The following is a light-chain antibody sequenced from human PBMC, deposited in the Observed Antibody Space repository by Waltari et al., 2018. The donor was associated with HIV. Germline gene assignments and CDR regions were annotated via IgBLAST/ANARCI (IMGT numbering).Light chain of an antibody. CDR2: GNS. CDR1: SSHIGAGYD. CDR3: QSYDSSLSGSV. V-gene: IGLV1-40*01. Sequence: QAVLTQPPSVSGAPGLRVTISCTGSSSHIGAGYDVHWYQQLPGTAPKLLIYGNSNRPSGVPDRFSGSKSGTSASLAIAGLQAEDEAEYYCQSYDSSLSGSVFGGGTKLTVL. J-gene: IGLJ2*01.